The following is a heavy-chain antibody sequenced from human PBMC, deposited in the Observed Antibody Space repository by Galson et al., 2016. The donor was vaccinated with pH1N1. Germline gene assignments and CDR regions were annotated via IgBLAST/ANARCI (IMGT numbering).Heavy chain of an antibody. CDR1: GFTFSDNY. CDR2: ISSSGYTI. Sequence: SLRLSCAASGFTFSDNYMTWIRRAPGKGLEWVSYISSSGYTIFYTDSVKGRFTISRDNAKNSLYLQMNSLRAEDTAVYYCASAPRLGELELGDVFDIWGQGTMVTVSS. D-gene: IGHD3-10*01. CDR3: ASAPRLGELELGDVFDI. J-gene: IGHJ3*02. V-gene: IGHV3-11*01.